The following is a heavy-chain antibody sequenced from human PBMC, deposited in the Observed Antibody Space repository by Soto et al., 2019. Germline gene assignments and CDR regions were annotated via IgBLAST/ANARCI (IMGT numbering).Heavy chain of an antibody. J-gene: IGHJ4*02. D-gene: IGHD4-4*01. V-gene: IGHV3-74*01. Sequence: EVQLVESGGGLVQPGESLRLSCAASGFTFSSYWMHWIRQAPGKGLVWVSRVSSDGSSTVYATSVKGRLTISSDNAKNTLYLQMNSLSDEATAVYYCARGRPNYSSFDSWGQGTLVTVSS. CDR1: GFTFSSYW. CDR2: VSSDGSST. CDR3: ARGRPNYSSFDS.